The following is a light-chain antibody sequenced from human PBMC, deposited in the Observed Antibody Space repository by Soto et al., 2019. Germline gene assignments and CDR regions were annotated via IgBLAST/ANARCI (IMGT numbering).Light chain of an antibody. CDR3: SAYAGSTKV. V-gene: IGLV2-8*01. CDR1: SSDVGGYNY. J-gene: IGLJ1*01. Sequence: QSALTQPPSASGSPGQSVAISCTGTSSDVGGYNYVSWYQQHPGKAPKLMIYEVNKRPSRVPDPFSGSKSGNTASLTGSGLQAEDEADYYCSAYAGSTKVFGTGTKLTVL. CDR2: EVN.